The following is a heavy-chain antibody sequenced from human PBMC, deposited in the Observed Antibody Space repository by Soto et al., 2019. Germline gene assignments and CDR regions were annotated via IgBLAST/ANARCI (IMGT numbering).Heavy chain of an antibody. V-gene: IGHV4-39*01. J-gene: IGHJ4*02. CDR1: GGSISSSSYY. CDR3: ASGGGLIVVPDY. CDR2: IYYSGST. D-gene: IGHD3-22*01. Sequence: QLQLQESGPGLVKPSETLSLTCTVSGGSISSSSYYWGWIRQPPGKGLEWSGSIYYSGSTYYNPPPKSRVTISVDTSNNQFSLKLSFVTAADTAVYYCASGGGLIVVPDYWGQGTLVTVSS.